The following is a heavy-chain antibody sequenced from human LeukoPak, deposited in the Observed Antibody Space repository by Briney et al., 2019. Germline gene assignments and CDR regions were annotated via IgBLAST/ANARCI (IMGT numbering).Heavy chain of an antibody. CDR2: IKQDGSET. V-gene: IGHV3-7*01. Sequence: PGGSLRLSCATSGFIFSNYWMSWVRQASGKGLEWVANIKQDGSETYYVDSVKGRFTISRDNANNSLYLQMNSLRAEDTAVYYCARDLSNNWKLDYWGQGTLVTVSS. CDR1: GFIFSNYW. CDR3: ARDLSNNWKLDY. D-gene: IGHD1-20*01. J-gene: IGHJ4*02.